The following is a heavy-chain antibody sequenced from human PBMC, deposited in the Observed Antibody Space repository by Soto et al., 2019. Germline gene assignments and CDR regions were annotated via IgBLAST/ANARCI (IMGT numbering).Heavy chain of an antibody. Sequence: SVKVSCKASGGTFSSYTISWVRQAPGQGLEWMGRIIPILGIANYAQKFQGRVTITADKSTSTAYMELSSLRSEDTAVYYCARGVPIAAAGHIFDYWGQRSLVTVSS. J-gene: IGHJ4*02. CDR3: ARGVPIAAAGHIFDY. CDR2: IIPILGIA. CDR1: GGTFSSYT. V-gene: IGHV1-69*02. D-gene: IGHD6-13*01.